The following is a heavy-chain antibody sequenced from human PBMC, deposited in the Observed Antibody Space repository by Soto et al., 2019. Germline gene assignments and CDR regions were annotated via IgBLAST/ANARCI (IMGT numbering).Heavy chain of an antibody. CDR2: IIPILGIA. Sequence: QVQLVQSGAEVKKPGSSVKVSCKASGGTFSSYTISWVRQAPEQGLEWMGRIIPILGIANYAQKCQGRVTITAEKPTSTAFRELSSLRSEDTAVYYCARMGYCSGGSCYSGWVGYWGQGTLVTVSS. CDR1: GGTFSSYT. J-gene: IGHJ4*02. CDR3: ARMGYCSGGSCYSGWVGY. V-gene: IGHV1-69*02. D-gene: IGHD2-15*01.